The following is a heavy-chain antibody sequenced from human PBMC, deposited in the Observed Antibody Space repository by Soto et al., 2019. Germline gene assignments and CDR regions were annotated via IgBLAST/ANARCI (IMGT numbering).Heavy chain of an antibody. CDR3: ARDTGDGTFDF. Sequence: ASVKVSCKAAGYTFTNNYMHWVRQAPGQRLEWMGWINAGYGNTKSAQKFQDRVTISRDTSASTAYMELTSLRSEDTAVYYCARDTGDGTFDFWGQGTLVTVSS. D-gene: IGHD7-27*01. CDR2: INAGYGNT. J-gene: IGHJ4*02. V-gene: IGHV1-3*01. CDR1: GYTFTNNY.